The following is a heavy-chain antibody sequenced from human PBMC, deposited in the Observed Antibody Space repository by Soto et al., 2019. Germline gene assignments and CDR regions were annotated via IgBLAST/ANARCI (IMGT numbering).Heavy chain of an antibody. Sequence: PGGYLRLSCAASGFTFSRYGMPWVRQAPGKGLEWVAVISYDGSNKYYADSVKGRFTISRDNSKNTLYLQMNSLRAEDTAVYYCAKAGYYDSSGYYSRWFDPWGQGT. V-gene: IGHV3-30*18. CDR1: GFTFSRYG. CDR3: AKAGYYDSSGYYSRWFDP. D-gene: IGHD3-22*01. CDR2: ISYDGSNK. J-gene: IGHJ5*02.